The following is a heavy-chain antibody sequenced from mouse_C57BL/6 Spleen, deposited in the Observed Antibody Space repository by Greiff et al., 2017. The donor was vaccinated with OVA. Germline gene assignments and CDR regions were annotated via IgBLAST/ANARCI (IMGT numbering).Heavy chain of an antibody. Sequence: EVKLVESGGGLVQPGGSLKLSCAASGFTFSDYYMYWVRQTPEKRLEWVAYISNGGGSTYYPDTVKGRFTIARDNAKNPLYLQMSRLKSEDTAMYYCARQSNYDAMDYWGQGTSVTVSS. CDR3: ARQSNYDAMDY. D-gene: IGHD2-5*01. CDR1: GFTFSDYY. CDR2: ISNGGGST. V-gene: IGHV5-12*01. J-gene: IGHJ4*01.